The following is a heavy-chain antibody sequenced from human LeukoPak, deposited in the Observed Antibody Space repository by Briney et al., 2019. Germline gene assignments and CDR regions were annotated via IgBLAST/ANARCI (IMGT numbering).Heavy chain of an antibody. V-gene: IGHV4-39*01. CDR2: IYYSGST. J-gene: IGHJ6*03. CDR1: GGSISSSSYY. D-gene: IGHD2-21*01. CDR3: ARPALGGDYNYYYYYMDV. Sequence: PSETLSLTCTVSGGSISSSSYYWGWIRQPPGKGLEWIGNIYYSGSTYYNPSLKSRVTISVDTSKNQFSLKLSSATAADTAVYYCARPALGGDYNYYYYYMDVWGKGTTVTISS.